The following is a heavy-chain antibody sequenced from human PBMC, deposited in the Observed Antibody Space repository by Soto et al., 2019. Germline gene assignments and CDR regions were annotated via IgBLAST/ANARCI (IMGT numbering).Heavy chain of an antibody. V-gene: IGHV3-33*01. D-gene: IGHD1-1*01. CDR1: GFTFSTYG. Sequence: QVQLVESGGGVVQPGRSLRLSCVASGFTFSTYGMHWVRQAPGKGLEWVAMTWNDGSHKYYADPVKDRFTISRDNFKNTLYLQINSLRDKDSAVYYCTTELNDMQAFDIWGQGTMVTVSS. J-gene: IGHJ3*02. CDR2: TWNDGSHK. CDR3: TTELNDMQAFDI.